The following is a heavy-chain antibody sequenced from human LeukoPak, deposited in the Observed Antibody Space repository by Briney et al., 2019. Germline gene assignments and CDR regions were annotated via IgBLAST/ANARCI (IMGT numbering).Heavy chain of an antibody. Sequence: ASVKVSCKASGYTFTSYLISWVRQARGQGLEWMGWISAYNGNTNYAQKLQGRVTMPTDTSTSTAYMELRSLKSDDTAVYYCARDHAAGTSGDYWGQGTLVTVSS. CDR3: ARDHAAGTSGDY. D-gene: IGHD6-13*01. V-gene: IGHV1-18*04. CDR2: ISAYNGNT. J-gene: IGHJ4*02. CDR1: GYTFTSYL.